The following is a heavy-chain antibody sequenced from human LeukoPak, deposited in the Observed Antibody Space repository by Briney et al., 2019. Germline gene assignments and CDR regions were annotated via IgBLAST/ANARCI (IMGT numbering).Heavy chain of an antibody. V-gene: IGHV3-30*02. CDR1: GFSFSSYG. J-gene: IGHJ4*02. CDR2: ISYDGSNK. D-gene: IGHD2-2*01. CDR3: AKVYTSSWPLDY. Sequence: GGSLRLSCAASGFSFSSYGMHWVRQAPAKGLEGVAFISYDGSNKYYPDSVKGRFTISRDKSQNTLYLQMNSLRTEDTAVYYCAKVYTSSWPLDYWGQGAPVTVSS.